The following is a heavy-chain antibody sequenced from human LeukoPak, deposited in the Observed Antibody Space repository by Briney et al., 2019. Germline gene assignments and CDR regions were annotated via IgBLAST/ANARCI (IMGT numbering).Heavy chain of an antibody. J-gene: IGHJ4*02. D-gene: IGHD5-24*01. CDR2: INPNSGGT. Sequence: ASVKVSCKASGYTFTDYYFHWLRQPPGQGLEWIGWINPNSGGTNYAQKFQGRVTMTRDTSISTTYMELSSLTSDDTAVYYCARNRYGYNFGYCAEGTLVTVSS. V-gene: IGHV1-2*02. CDR1: GYTFTDYY. CDR3: ARNRYGYNFGY.